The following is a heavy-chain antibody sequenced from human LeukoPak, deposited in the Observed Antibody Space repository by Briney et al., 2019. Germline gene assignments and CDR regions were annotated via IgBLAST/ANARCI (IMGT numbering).Heavy chain of an antibody. J-gene: IGHJ4*02. D-gene: IGHD5-12*01. V-gene: IGHV3-64*01. CDR1: GFTFSNYA. Sequence: SGGSLRLSCAASGFTFSNYAMHWVRQAPGKGLEYVSAISSNGDRTNYANSVKGRFTISRDNSKNTLYLQMNSLRAEDTAVYYCARGPSGYHNTGGQGTLVTVSS. CDR2: ISSNGDRT. CDR3: ARGPSGYHNT.